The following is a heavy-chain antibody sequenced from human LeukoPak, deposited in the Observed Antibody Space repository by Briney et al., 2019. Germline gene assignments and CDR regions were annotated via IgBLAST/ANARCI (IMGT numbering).Heavy chain of an antibody. CDR3: ARDLGAVAGHYYFDY. Sequence: PGGSLRLSCAASGFTFSSYTMNWVRQAPGKGLEGVSSISSSSRYIYYADSVKGRFTISRDNAKNSLYLQMNSLRAEDTAVYYCARDLGAVAGHYYFDYWGQGTLVTVSS. CDR2: ISSSSRYI. J-gene: IGHJ4*02. CDR1: GFTFSSYT. V-gene: IGHV3-21*01. D-gene: IGHD6-19*01.